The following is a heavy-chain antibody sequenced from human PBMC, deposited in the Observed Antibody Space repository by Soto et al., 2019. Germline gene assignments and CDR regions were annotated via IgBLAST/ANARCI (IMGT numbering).Heavy chain of an antibody. CDR3: ARCRLLRYYYDSSGYYFGFDY. Sequence: QVQLQQWGAGLLKPSETLSLTCAVYGGSFSGYYWSWIRQPPGKGLEWIGEINHSGSTNYNPSLKRRVCRSVDTSKNQFSLKLSSVTAADTSVYYCARCRLLRYYYDSSGYYFGFDYWGHGTLVTVSS. V-gene: IGHV4-34*01. CDR2: INHSGST. CDR1: GGSFSGYY. J-gene: IGHJ4*01. D-gene: IGHD3-22*01.